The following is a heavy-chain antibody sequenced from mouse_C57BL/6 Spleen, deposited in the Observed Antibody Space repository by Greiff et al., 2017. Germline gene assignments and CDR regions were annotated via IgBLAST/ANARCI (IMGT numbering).Heavy chain of an antibody. Sequence: QVQLQQPGAELVRPGTSVKLSCKASGYTFTSYWMHWVKQRPGQGLEWIGVIDPSDSYTNYNQKFKGKATLTVDTSSSTAYMRLSSLTSEDSAVXYCARGDYDSSLRYYAMDYWGQGTSVTVSS. CDR1: GYTFTSYW. CDR2: IDPSDSYT. J-gene: IGHJ4*01. D-gene: IGHD1-1*01. CDR3: ARGDYDSSLRYYAMDY. V-gene: IGHV1-59*01.